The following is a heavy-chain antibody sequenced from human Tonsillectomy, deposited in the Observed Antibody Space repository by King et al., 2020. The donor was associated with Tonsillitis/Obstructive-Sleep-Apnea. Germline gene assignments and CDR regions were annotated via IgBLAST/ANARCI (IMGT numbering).Heavy chain of an antibody. CDR2: ISSINSYI. D-gene: IGHD4-17*01. V-gene: IGHV3-21*01. CDR3: ARDYGTYFDY. CDR1: GFTFSVFT. Sequence: VQLVESGGGLVKPGGSLRLSCAASGFTFSVFTMNWVRQAPGKGLEWVSSISSINSYIYYADSVKGRFTISRDNAKNSLYLQMNSLGAEDTAVYYCARDYGTYFDYWGPGTRVTVSS. J-gene: IGHJ4*02.